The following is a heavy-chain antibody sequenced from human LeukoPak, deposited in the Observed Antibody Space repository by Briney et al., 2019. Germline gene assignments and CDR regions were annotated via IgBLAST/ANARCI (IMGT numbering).Heavy chain of an antibody. CDR2: NYWNDDK. CDR1: GFSLSTTGVG. J-gene: IGHJ4*02. Sequence: KSGPTLVNPTQTLTLTCTFSGFSLSTTGVGVGWIRQSPGKALEWLAVNYWNDDKSYSPSLKSRLTVTKDTSKNQVVLIMTNMDPVDTATYYCAHKGRGSGSYMWGQGTLVTVSS. V-gene: IGHV2-5*01. D-gene: IGHD3-10*01. CDR3: AHKGRGSGSYM.